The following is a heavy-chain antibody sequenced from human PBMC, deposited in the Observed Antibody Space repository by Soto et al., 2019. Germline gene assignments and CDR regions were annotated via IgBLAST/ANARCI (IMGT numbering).Heavy chain of an antibody. Sequence: SETLSLTCAVSGGSITSANWWTLVRQPPGGGLEWVGEISHSGITNYKASLKSRVTMSVDKTKNDVSLKLTSVTAADTAVYYCARVLRGWFDPWGQGTPVTVSS. J-gene: IGHJ5*02. CDR1: GGSITSANW. CDR3: ARVLRGWFDP. CDR2: ISHSGIT. V-gene: IGHV4-4*02.